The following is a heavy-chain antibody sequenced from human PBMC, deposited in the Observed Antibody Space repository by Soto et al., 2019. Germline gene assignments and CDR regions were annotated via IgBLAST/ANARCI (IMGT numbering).Heavy chain of an antibody. Sequence: EVQLLESGGGLVQPGGSLRLSCVASGFTFSTHAMSWVRQAPGKGLEWVSTFSGSGGNIYYAESVKGRLTISRDDSKNTLYLQMNSLRVEDTAVYYCAKDPPWTVGPLAMDVWGQGSTVTVSS. CDR1: GFTFSTHA. J-gene: IGHJ6*02. D-gene: IGHD2-2*01. CDR3: AKDPPWTVGPLAMDV. V-gene: IGHV3-23*01. CDR2: FSGSGGNI.